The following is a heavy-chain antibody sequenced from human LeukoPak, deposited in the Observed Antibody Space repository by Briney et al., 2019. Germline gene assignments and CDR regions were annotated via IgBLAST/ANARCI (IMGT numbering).Heavy chain of an antibody. V-gene: IGHV4-34*01. CDR2: INHSGST. D-gene: IGHD4-17*01. CDR3: ARFPKDDYGDYGVARPQGYYYYYGMDV. J-gene: IGHJ6*02. CDR1: GGSFSGYY. Sequence: SETLSLTCAVYGGSFSGYYWSWIRQPPGKGLEWIGEINHSGSTNYNPSLKSRVTISVDTSKNQSSLKLSSVTAADTAVYYCARFPKDDYGDYGVARPQGYYYYYGMDVWGQGTTVTVSS.